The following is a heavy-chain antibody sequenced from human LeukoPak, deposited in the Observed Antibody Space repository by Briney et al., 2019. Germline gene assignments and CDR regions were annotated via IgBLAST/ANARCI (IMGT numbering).Heavy chain of an antibody. CDR2: ISAYNGNT. V-gene: IGHV1-18*04. D-gene: IGHD3-10*01. J-gene: IGHJ4*02. CDR3: ARVVTMVRGVQAQFDY. CDR1: GYTFTSYY. Sequence: ASVKVSCKASGYTFTSYYMHWVRQAPGQGLEWMGWISAYNGNTNYAQKLQGRVTMTTDTSTSTAYMELRSLRSDDTAVYYCARVVTMVRGVQAQFDYWGQGTLVTVSS.